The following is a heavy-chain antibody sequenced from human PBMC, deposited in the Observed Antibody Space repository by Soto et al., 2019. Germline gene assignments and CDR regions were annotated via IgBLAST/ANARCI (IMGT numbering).Heavy chain of an antibody. CDR2: INTGNGNT. V-gene: IGHV1-3*04. Sequence: QVQLVQSGAEVKKPGASVKVSCKASGYTFTGNAMHWVRQAPGQRLEWMGWINTGNGNTKYSQKFQGRGTITRDTSATTTYMELSSLRAEDTAVYYCAREGYDSSGYPLGYWGQGTLVTGSS. CDR3: AREGYDSSGYPLGY. J-gene: IGHJ4*02. CDR1: GYTFTGNA. D-gene: IGHD3-22*01.